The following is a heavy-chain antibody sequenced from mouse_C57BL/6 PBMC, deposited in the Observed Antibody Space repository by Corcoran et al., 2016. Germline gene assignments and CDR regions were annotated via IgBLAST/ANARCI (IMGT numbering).Heavy chain of an antibody. V-gene: IGHV1-26*01. Sequence: EVQLQQSGPELVKPGASVKISCKASGYTFTDYYMNWVKQSHGKSLEWIGDINPNNGGTSDNQKFKGKATLTVDKSSSTAYMELRSLTSEDSAGYYCASRQLLFDYWGQGTTLTVSS. CDR1: GYTFTDYY. CDR2: INPNNGGT. D-gene: IGHD3-2*01. J-gene: IGHJ2*01. CDR3: ASRQLLFDY.